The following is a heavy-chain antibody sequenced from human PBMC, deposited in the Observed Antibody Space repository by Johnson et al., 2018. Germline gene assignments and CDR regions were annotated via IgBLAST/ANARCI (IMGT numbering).Heavy chain of an antibody. V-gene: IGHV4-59*11. D-gene: IGHD3-9*01. CDR3: ARAFDNYDGWDV. J-gene: IGHJ6*02. CDR2: IDHSGSI. Sequence: QVQLQESGPGLLKPSETLSLTCTVSGGSISSHYWSWIRQPPGKGLECIGDIDHSGSIKYNPSLKSRVTISLDTSKNQFSLKLSSVSAADTAVYYCARAFDNYDGWDVWGHGPTVTVSS. CDR1: GGSISSHY.